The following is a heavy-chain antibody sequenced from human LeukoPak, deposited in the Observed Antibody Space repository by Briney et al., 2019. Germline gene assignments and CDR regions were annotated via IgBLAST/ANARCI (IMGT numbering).Heavy chain of an antibody. V-gene: IGHV3-48*01. J-gene: IGHJ4*02. CDR2: ISSSSSTI. CDR3: ARGCVVAHDY. Sequence: PGGSLRLSCAASGFTFSSYSMNWVRQAPGKGLEWVSYISSSSSTIYYADSVKGRFTISRDNSKNTLYLQMNSLRAEDTAVYYCARGCVVAHDYWGQGTLVTVSS. D-gene: IGHD2-15*01. CDR1: GFTFSSYS.